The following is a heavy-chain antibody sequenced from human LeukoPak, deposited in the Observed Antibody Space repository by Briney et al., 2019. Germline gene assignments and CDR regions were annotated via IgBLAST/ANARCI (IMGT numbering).Heavy chain of an antibody. V-gene: IGHV3-9*01. J-gene: IGHJ4*02. Sequence: GGSLRLSCAASGFTFDDYAMHWVRQAPGKGLEWVSGISWNSGSIGYADSVKGRFTISRDNAKNSLYLQMNSLRAEDTAVYYCARHWSQTSNIPVYWGQGTLVTVSS. CDR3: ARHWSQTSNIPVY. CDR2: ISWNSGSI. D-gene: IGHD2-8*02. CDR1: GFTFDDYA.